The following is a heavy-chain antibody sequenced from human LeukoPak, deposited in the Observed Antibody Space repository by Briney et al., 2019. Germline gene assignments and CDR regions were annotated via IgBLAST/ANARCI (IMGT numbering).Heavy chain of an antibody. CDR3: AKGVQVGYSYDLYYFDY. D-gene: IGHD5-18*01. CDR1: GFTFSSYG. Sequence: GRSLRLSCAASGFTFSSYGMHWVRQAPGKGLEWVAVISYDGSNKYYADSVKGRFTISRDNSKNTLYLQMNSLRAEDTAVYYCAKGVQVGYSYDLYYFDYWGQGTLVTVSS. J-gene: IGHJ4*02. CDR2: ISYDGSNK. V-gene: IGHV3-30*18.